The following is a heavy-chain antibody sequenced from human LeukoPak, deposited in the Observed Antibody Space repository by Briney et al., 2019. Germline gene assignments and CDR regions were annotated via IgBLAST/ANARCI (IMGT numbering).Heavy chain of an antibody. Sequence: GSLRLSCAASGFTFRSYAMHWVRQAPGKGLEYVSAISSSGGSTDYANSVQGRFTISRDNSKSTLYLQMGSLRVEDMAVYYCARGAGDWIYYGLDVWGQGTTVTVSS. CDR3: ARGAGDWIYYGLDV. CDR1: GFTFRSYA. V-gene: IGHV3-64*01. J-gene: IGHJ6*01. CDR2: ISSSGGST. D-gene: IGHD2-21*02.